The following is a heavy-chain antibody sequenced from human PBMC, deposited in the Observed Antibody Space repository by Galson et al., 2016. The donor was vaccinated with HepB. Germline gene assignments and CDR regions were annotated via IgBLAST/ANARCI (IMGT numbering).Heavy chain of an antibody. CDR2: VNTANGNT. CDR1: GYTFTNYA. J-gene: IGHJ4*02. D-gene: IGHD5-12*01. V-gene: IGHV1-3*04. Sequence: SVKVSCKASGYTFTNYAMHWVRQAPGQRPEWMGWVNTANGNTKYSENFQDRVTISRDTSAITAYMELSSLRSEDTAVYYCARFGYSGYDSQSATYTSHYFDYWGQGTLVTVSS. CDR3: ARFGYSGYDSQSATYTSHYFDY.